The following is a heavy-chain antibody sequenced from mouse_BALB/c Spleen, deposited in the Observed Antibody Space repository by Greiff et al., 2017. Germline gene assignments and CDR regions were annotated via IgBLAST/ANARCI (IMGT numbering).Heavy chain of an antibody. CDR3: ARWPPYYFDD. CDR2: INPSSGYT. CDR1: GYTFTSNT. Sequence: VQLQQSGAELARPGASVKMSCKASGYTFTSNTMHWVKQRPGQGLEWIGYINPSSGYTNYNQKFKDKATLTADKSSSTAYMQLSSLTSEDSAVYYCARWPPYYFDDWGQGTTLTVSS. V-gene: IGHV1-4*01. J-gene: IGHJ2*01.